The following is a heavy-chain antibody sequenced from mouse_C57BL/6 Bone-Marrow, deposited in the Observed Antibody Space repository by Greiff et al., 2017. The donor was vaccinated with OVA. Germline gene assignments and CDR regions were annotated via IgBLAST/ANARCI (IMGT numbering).Heavy chain of an antibody. D-gene: IGHD3-2*02. CDR3: ARSEDSSGYVVFDY. CDR2: INPNNGGT. Sequence: EVQLQQSGPELVKPGASVKISCKASRYTFTDYYMNWVKQSHGKSLEWIGDINPNNGGTSYNQKFKGKATLTVDKSSSTAYMELRSLTSEDSAVYYCARSEDSSGYVVFDYWGQGTTLTVSS. CDR1: RYTFTDYY. V-gene: IGHV1-26*01. J-gene: IGHJ2*01.